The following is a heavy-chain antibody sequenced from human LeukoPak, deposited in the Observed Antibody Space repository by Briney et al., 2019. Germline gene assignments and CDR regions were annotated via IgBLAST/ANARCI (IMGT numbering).Heavy chain of an antibody. Sequence: SETLSLTCTVSGGSISSSSYYWGWIRQPPGKGLEWIGSIYYSGSTYYNPSLKSRVTISVDTSKNQFSLMLSSVTAADTAVYYCARLRPHYSNYDLGYFDYWGQGTLVTVSS. CDR1: GGSISSSSYY. J-gene: IGHJ4*02. V-gene: IGHV4-39*01. CDR3: ARLRPHYSNYDLGYFDY. CDR2: IYYSGST. D-gene: IGHD4-11*01.